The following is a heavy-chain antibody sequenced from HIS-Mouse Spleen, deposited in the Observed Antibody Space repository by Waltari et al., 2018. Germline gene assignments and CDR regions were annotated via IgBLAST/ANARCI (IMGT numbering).Heavy chain of an antibody. CDR1: GGSISSSSYY. CDR2: IYYSGST. Sequence: QLQLQESGPGLVKPSETLSLTCPVPGGSISSSSYYWGWSRQPPGKGRAWVGSIYYSGSTYYNPSLKSRVTISVDTSKNQFSLKLSSVTAADTAVYYCAREIPYSSSWYDWYFDLWGRGTLVTVSS. CDR3: AREIPYSSSWYDWYFDL. V-gene: IGHV4-39*07. D-gene: IGHD6-13*01. J-gene: IGHJ2*01.